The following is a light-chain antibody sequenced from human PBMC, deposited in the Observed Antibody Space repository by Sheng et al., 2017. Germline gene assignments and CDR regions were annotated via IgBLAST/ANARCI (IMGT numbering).Light chain of an antibody. J-gene: IGKJ1*01. Sequence: DIQMTQSPSSLSASVGDRVTITCRASQSISRYLNWYQQKPGKAPKLLMYDASSLQSGVPSRFSGSGSGTDFTLTISSLQLGDFATYYCQQSYNTPWTFDPGTKVEIK. CDR3: QQSYNTPWT. CDR2: DAS. V-gene: IGKV1-39*01. CDR1: QSISRY.